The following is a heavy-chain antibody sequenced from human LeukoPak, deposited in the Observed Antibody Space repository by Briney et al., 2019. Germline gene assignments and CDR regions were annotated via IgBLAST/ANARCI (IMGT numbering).Heavy chain of an antibody. CDR3: ARGSGYSYGFPYYYYYMDV. Sequence: GASVKVSCKASGYTFSNNWMHWVRQAPGQGLEWMGWMNPNSGNTGYAQKFQGRVTMTRNTSISTAYMELSSLRSEDTAVYYCARGSGYSYGFPYYYYYMDVWGKGTTVTISS. CDR1: GYTFSNNW. J-gene: IGHJ6*03. D-gene: IGHD5-18*01. V-gene: IGHV1-8*01. CDR2: MNPNSGNT.